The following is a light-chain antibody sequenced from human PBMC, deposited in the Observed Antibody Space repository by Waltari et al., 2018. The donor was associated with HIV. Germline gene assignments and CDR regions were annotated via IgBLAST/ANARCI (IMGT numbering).Light chain of an antibody. CDR2: DNN. J-gene: IGLJ1*01. V-gene: IGLV1-51*01. Sequence: QSVLTQPPSVSAAAGQKVTISCSGYSSNIGNNYVSWYQQLPGTAPKLLIYDNNKRPSGIPDRFSGSKSGTSATLGITGLQTGDEADYYCGTWDSSLSAYV. CDR1: SSNIGNNY. CDR3: GTWDSSLSAYV.